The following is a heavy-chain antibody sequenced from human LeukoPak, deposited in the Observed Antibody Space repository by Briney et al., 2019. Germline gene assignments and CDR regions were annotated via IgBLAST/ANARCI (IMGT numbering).Heavy chain of an antibody. D-gene: IGHD4-23*01. V-gene: IGHV4-38-2*01. J-gene: IGHJ2*01. CDR2: SFHTGTT. Sequence: PSETLSLTCAVSGFSISSASYWGWIRQPPGKGLEWIGSSFHTGTTYYNPSLKSRVIVSVDTSKNQVFLKLTSLSAADTAVYYCARHLYGGDADWGRGTLVTVSS. CDR1: GFSISSASY. CDR3: ARHLYGGDAD.